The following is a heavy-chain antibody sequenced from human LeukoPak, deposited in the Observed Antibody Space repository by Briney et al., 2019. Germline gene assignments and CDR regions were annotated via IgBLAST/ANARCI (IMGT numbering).Heavy chain of an antibody. V-gene: IGHV4-30-4*08. CDR3: ARDRAAGTLGFDY. CDR2: TYYSGST. Sequence: SETLSLTCTVSGGSISSGDYYWSWIRQPPGKGLEWIGYTYYSGSTNYNPSLDSRATISVDTSKNQFSLKLSSVTAADTAVYYCARDRAAGTLGFDYWGQGTLVTVSS. CDR1: GGSISSGDYY. J-gene: IGHJ4*02. D-gene: IGHD6-13*01.